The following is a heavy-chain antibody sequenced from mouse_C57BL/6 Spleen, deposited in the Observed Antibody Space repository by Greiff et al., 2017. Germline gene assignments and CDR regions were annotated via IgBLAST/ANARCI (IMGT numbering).Heavy chain of an antibody. V-gene: IGHV1-54*01. CDR1: GYAFTNYL. CDR3: ARLWDYDGFAY. Sequence: VQLQQSGAELVRPGTSVKVSCKASGYAFTNYLIEWVKQRPGQGLEWIGVINPGSGGTNYNEKFKGKATLTADKSSSTAYMQLSSLTSEDSAVYFCARLWDYDGFAYWGQGTLVTVSA. CDR2: INPGSGGT. D-gene: IGHD2-4*01. J-gene: IGHJ3*01.